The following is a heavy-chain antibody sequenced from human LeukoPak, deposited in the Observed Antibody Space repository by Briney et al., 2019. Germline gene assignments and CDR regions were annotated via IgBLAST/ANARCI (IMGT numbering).Heavy chain of an antibody. CDR1: GFTSSSYA. CDR2: ISYDGSNK. CDR3: AREGYSSSLNDY. J-gene: IGHJ4*02. D-gene: IGHD6-13*01. V-gene: IGHV3-30-3*01. Sequence: GGSLRLSCAASGFTSSSYAMHWVRQAPGKGLEWVAVISYDGSNKYYADSVKGRFTISRDNSKNTLYLQMNSLRAEDTAVYYCAREGYSSSLNDYWGQGTLVTVSS.